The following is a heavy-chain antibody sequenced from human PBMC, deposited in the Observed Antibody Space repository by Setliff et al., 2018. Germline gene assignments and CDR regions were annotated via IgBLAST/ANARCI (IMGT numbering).Heavy chain of an antibody. D-gene: IGHD3-10*01. CDR3: ARRPRAVYGSGRRNWFLDY. J-gene: IGHJ4*02. CDR2: MNPTSGNT. V-gene: IGHV1-8*01. CDR1: GYTFTSYD. Sequence: ASVKVSCKASGYTFTSYDINWVRQATGQGLEWMGWMNPTSGNTDYAQNFQGRVTMTADTSTSTAYMELRSLTSDDTAVYYCARRPRAVYGSGRRNWFLDYWGQGTLVTVSS.